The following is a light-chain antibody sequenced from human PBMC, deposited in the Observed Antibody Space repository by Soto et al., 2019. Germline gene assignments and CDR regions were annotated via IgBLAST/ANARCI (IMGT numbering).Light chain of an antibody. CDR2: DAS. CDR3: QQRNDWPRIT. V-gene: IGKV3-11*01. J-gene: IGKJ5*01. CDR1: QTIRTY. Sequence: EIVLTQFPATLSLSPGERATLSCRASQTIRTYLAWYQQNPGQAPRLLISDASNRATGIPARFSGSGSGTDFTLTINSLEPEDFAVYFCQQRNDWPRITFGQGTRLEI.